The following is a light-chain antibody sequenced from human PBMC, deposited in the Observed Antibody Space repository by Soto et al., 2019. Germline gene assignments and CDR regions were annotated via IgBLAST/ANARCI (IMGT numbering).Light chain of an antibody. J-gene: IGLJ2*01. CDR3: SSYTSIGTVL. Sequence: QSALTQPASVSGSPGQSITISCTGTSSDVGGYNYVSWYQQHPGKAPKLMIYEVSKWPLGVSNRFSGSKSGNTDSLTISGLQAEDEANYYCSSYTSIGTVLFGGGTKLTVL. CDR2: EVS. CDR1: SSDVGGYNY. V-gene: IGLV2-14*01.